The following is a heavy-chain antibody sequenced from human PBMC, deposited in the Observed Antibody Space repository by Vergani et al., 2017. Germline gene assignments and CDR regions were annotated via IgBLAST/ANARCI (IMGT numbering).Heavy chain of an antibody. CDR2: IFPSGNS. CDR3: ARASXIALVGYYYYMDV. D-gene: IGHD6-13*01. Sequence: QLQLQESGSGLVKPSQTLSITCAVSGDSITNGGFSWNWIRQLPGKGPEWIGYIFPSGNSDYNPSLKNRVSISLDKSKNQFSLWVNSVTAADTAVYFCARASXIALVGYYYYMDVWGKGKTVVVSS. CDR1: GDSITNGGFS. V-gene: IGHV4-30-2*01. J-gene: IGHJ6*03.